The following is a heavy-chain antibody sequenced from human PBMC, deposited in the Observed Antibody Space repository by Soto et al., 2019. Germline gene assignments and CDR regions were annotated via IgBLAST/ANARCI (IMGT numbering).Heavy chain of an antibody. Sequence: EAQLLESGGDLIQPGGSLTLSCAASGFTFSSHAMSWVRQAPGKGLEWVSGISAKGGRANYANSVKGRFSLSIDNSKNTKFRQMDSLTAECTAIYYCASWVIALCGTAYFRHWGQGTLFTVSS. D-gene: IGHD6-13*01. J-gene: IGHJ1*01. V-gene: IGHV3-23*01. CDR1: GFTFSSHA. CDR2: ISAKGGRA. CDR3: ASWVIALCGTAYFRH.